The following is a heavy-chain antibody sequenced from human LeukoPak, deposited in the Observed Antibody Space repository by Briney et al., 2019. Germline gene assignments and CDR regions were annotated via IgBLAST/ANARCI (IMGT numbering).Heavy chain of an antibody. J-gene: IGHJ5*02. CDR3: ARGRVSRPDNWFDP. Sequence: PTASVKVSCKTPGGTFSSDAISWVPQAPVQGLERMGGIIPIFGTANYAQKCQGRVTITTDESTSTAYMELSSLGSEDTAVYYCARGRVSRPDNWFDPWGQGTLVTVS. D-gene: IGHD5/OR15-5a*01. CDR2: IIPIFGTA. V-gene: IGHV1-69*05. CDR1: GGTFSSDA.